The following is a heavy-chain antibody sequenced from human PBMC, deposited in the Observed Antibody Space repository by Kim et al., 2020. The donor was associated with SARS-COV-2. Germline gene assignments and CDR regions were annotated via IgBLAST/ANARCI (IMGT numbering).Heavy chain of an antibody. V-gene: IGHV3-53*01. CDR1: GFTVRTSH. D-gene: IGHD4-17*01. J-gene: IGHJ4*02. Sequence: GGSLRLSCALSGFTVRTSHMYWVRQAPGKGLECVSVISSGGNTYYSDSVMGRFAISRDNSKNKLYLQMNSMRAADTAVYYCVRDDGGYWGQGTLVTVS. CDR3: VRDDGGY. CDR2: ISSGGNT.